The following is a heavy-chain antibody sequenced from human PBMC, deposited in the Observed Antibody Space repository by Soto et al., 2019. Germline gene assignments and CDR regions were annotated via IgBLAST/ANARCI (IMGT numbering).Heavy chain of an antibody. CDR2: IIPIFGTA. V-gene: IGHV1-69*01. CDR3: ARDPEPDAYGGSYYGDY. CDR1: GGTFSSYA. Sequence: QVQLVQSGAEVKKPGSSVKVSCNASGGTFSSYAISWVRQAPGQGLEWMGGIIPIFGTANYAQKFQGRVTITADESTSTAYMDLSSLRSEDTAVYYCARDPEPDAYGGSYYGDYWGQGTLVTVSS. D-gene: IGHD1-26*01. J-gene: IGHJ4*02.